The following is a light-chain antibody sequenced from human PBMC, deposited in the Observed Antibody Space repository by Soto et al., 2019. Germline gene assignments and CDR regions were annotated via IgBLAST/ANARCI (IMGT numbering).Light chain of an antibody. J-gene: IGLJ1*01. CDR3: SSYTSSSTLCV. CDR1: SSDVGGYNY. V-gene: IGLV2-14*01. Sequence: QSALTQPASVPGSPGQSITISCTGTSSDVGGYNYVSWYQQHPGKAPKLMIYEVSNRPSGVSNRFSGSKSGNTASLTISGLQAEDEADYYCSSYTSSSTLCVFGTGTKVT. CDR2: EVS.